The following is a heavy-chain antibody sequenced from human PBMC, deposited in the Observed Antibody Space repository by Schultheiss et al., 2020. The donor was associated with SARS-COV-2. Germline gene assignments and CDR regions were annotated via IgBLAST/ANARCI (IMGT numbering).Heavy chain of an antibody. V-gene: IGHV3-11*04. J-gene: IGHJ4*02. CDR3: ARDRDIVATIMDY. CDR1: GFTFSDYY. Sequence: GGSLRLSCAASGFTFSDYYMSWIRQAPGKGLEWVSYITSSGSTIYYADSVMGRFTISRDNAKNSLYLQMNSLRDEDTAVYYCARDRDIVATIMDYWGQGTLVTVSS. CDR2: ITSSGSTI. D-gene: IGHD5-12*01.